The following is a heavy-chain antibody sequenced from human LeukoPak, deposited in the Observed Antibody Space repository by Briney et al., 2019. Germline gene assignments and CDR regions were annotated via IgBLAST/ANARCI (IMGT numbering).Heavy chain of an antibody. CDR2: ISGSGGST. V-gene: IGHV3-23*01. J-gene: IGHJ5*02. CDR1: GFTFSSYA. D-gene: IGHD3-22*01. Sequence: GGSLRLSCAASGFTFSSYAMSWVRQAPGKGLEWVSAISGSGGSTYYADSVKGRFTISRDNSKNTLYLQMNSLRAEDTAVYYCAKDRIANYYDSSGLFYSLFDPWGQGTLVAVSS. CDR3: AKDRIANYYDSSGLFYSLFDP.